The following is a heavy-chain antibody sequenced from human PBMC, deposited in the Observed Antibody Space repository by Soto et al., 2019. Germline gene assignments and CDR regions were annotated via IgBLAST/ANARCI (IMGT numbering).Heavy chain of an antibody. Sequence: EVQLVESGGGLVKPGVSLRLSCAASGFTFSSYSMNWVRQAPGQGLEWVSSISSSSSYIYYADSVKGRFTISRDNAKNSLYLQMNSLRAEDTAVYYCARDDGSYGYNYWGQGTLVTVSS. CDR2: ISSSSSYI. J-gene: IGHJ4*02. CDR3: ARDDGSYGYNY. V-gene: IGHV3-21*01. CDR1: GFTFSSYS. D-gene: IGHD5-18*01.